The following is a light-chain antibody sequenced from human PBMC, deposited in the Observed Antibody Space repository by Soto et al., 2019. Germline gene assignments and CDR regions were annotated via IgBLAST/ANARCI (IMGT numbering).Light chain of an antibody. J-gene: IGKJ5*01. CDR2: GAS. CDR1: QSVTKNN. V-gene: IGKV3-20*01. Sequence: EIVLTQSPGTLSLSPGERATLSCRASQSVTKNNLNWYQQKPGQAPRLLIYGASIRPTGIPDRFSGSGSETDFTLTIRSLEPKPFALYDCQQYGSSGPITFGHGTRLEIK. CDR3: QQYGSSGPIT.